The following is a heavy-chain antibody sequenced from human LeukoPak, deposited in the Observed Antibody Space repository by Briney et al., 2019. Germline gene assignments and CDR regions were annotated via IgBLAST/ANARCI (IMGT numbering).Heavy chain of an antibody. V-gene: IGHV3-23*01. CDR2: ISHDTTGT. Sequence: GGSLRLSCAASGFTFSSYAMSWVRQAPGKGLEWVSSISHDTTGTYYADPVKGRFTISRDNSKNTLHLQMNGLRADDTATYFCARRDTSGWYSLDYWGQGTLVTVS. CDR1: GFTFSSYA. J-gene: IGHJ4*02. CDR3: ARRDTSGWYSLDY. D-gene: IGHD6-19*01.